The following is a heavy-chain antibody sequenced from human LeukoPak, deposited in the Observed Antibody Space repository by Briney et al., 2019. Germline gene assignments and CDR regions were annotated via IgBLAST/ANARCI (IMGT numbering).Heavy chain of an antibody. Sequence: ASVKVSCKASGYTFTVNHLHWVRQAPGQAPEWMGKINPRNGDTEYPQKFQARVAMTRDTSTNTAYMELRSLRSDDTAIYYCAGDVGVPARGNALDHWGQGSLVTVSS. CDR3: AGDVGVPARGNALDH. V-gene: IGHV1-2*02. D-gene: IGHD2-8*01. J-gene: IGHJ4*02. CDR1: GYTFTVNH. CDR2: INPRNGDT.